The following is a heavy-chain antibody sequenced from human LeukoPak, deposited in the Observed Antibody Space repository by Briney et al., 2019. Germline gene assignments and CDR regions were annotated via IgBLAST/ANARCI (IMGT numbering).Heavy chain of an antibody. CDR2: IYYSGST. CDR1: GGSISSSSYY. D-gene: IGHD3-10*01. Sequence: SETLSLTCTVSGGSISSSSYYWGWIRQPPGKGLEWIGSIYYSGSTYYNPSLKSRVTISVDTSKNQFSLKLSSVTAADTAVYYCARRVGRYFGERAYYYNYMDVWDKGTTVTISS. J-gene: IGHJ6*03. V-gene: IGHV4-39*07. CDR3: ARRVGRYFGERAYYYNYMDV.